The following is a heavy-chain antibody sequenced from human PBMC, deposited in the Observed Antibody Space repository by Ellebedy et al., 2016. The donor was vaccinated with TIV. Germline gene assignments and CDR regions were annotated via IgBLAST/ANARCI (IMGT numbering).Heavy chain of an antibody. D-gene: IGHD2-21*02. CDR1: GDSVSTNIGA. CDR2: AYYRSKWYH. Sequence: SQTLSLTCAISGDSVSTNIGAWSWIRQSPSRGLEWLGRAYYRSKWYHDSAVSVKSRITVTPDTSKNQLSLQLNSVTPEDTAVYYCARGDSDLRAFDIWGQGTTVTVSS. V-gene: IGHV6-1*01. J-gene: IGHJ3*02. CDR3: ARGDSDLRAFDI.